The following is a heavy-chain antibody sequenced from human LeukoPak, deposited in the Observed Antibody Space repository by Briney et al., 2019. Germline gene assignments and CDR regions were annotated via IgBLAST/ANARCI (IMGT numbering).Heavy chain of an antibody. CDR1: GFTFSSYA. D-gene: IGHD5-24*01. CDR2: ISGSGGST. J-gene: IGHJ6*02. V-gene: IGHV3-23*01. CDR3: AEEREMATNYYYYGMDV. Sequence: QPGGSLRLSCAASGFTFSSYAMSWVRQAPGKGLEWVSVISGSGGSTYYADSVKGRFTISTDNSKNTLYLQMNSLRAEDTAVYYCAEEREMATNYYYYGMDVWGQGTTVTVSS.